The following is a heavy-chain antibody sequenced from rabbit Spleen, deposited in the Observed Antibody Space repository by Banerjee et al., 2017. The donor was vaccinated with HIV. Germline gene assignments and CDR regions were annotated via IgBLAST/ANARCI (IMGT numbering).Heavy chain of an antibody. D-gene: IGHD1-1*01. J-gene: IGHJ4*01. CDR2: IDPVFGGLEWIACINAVTGKA. CDR3: ARDLTGVIGWNFGW. CDR1: GFDFSNYG. Sequence: QEQLVESGGGLVQPGGSLKLSCKASGFDFSNYGVSWVRQAPGKGLEWIGCIDPVFGGLEWIACINAVTGKAVYASWATGRFTISKTSSTTVTLQMTSLTVADTATYFCARDLTGVIGWNFGWWGPGTLVTVS. V-gene: IGHV1S45*01.